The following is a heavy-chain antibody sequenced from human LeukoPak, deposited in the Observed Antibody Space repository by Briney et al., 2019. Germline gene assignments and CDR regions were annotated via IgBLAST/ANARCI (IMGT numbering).Heavy chain of an antibody. CDR1: LGSFSGYY. D-gene: IGHD2-21*01. J-gene: IGHJ4*02. V-gene: IGHV4-34*01. CDR2: INHSVST. CDR3: ARLSDCCRRTPNY. Sequence: PSETLSLTCVVYLGSFSGYYWSWIRQPPGKGLEWIGEINHSVSTQYNPYIQSRVTISVDTSKNQFSLKLSSVTASDTAVYYCARLSDCCRRTPNYGGQGTLVTVSS.